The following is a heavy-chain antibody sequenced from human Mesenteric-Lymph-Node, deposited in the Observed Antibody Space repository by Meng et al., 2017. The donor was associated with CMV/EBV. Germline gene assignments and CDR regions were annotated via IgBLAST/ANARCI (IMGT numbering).Heavy chain of an antibody. J-gene: IGHJ4*02. D-gene: IGHD3-10*01. CDR3: ARGPTSG. CDR2: ITSSGSHT. CDR1: GFTFSLYA. Sequence: GASLKISCVASGFTFSLYAMNWVRPAPGKGLEWVSSITSSGSHTYYGDSVKGRFSISRDNTKNSLYLQMSSLRVEDTAVYYCARGPTSGWGQGTLVTVSS. V-gene: IGHV3-21*01.